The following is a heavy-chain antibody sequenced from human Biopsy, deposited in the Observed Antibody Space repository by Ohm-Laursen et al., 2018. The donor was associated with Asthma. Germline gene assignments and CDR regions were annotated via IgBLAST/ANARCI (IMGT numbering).Heavy chain of an antibody. CDR1: GFTFDDYG. CDR2: ISWNSGRI. Sequence: SLRLSCSAPGFTFDDYGMHWVRQAPGKGLEWVSGISWNSGRIGYADSVKGRFTISRDNAKNSLYLQMNSLRVEDTALYYCAKATLGDIGKDYWGQGTLVTVSS. D-gene: IGHD2-21*01. J-gene: IGHJ4*02. CDR3: AKATLGDIGKDY. V-gene: IGHV3-9*01.